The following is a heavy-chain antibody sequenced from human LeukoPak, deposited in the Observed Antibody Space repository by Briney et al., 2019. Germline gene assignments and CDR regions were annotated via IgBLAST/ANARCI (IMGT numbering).Heavy chain of an antibody. CDR3: ASQSYARFDP. CDR2: IQPDGREQ. V-gene: IGHV3-7*01. CDR1: GFTFSNDW. D-gene: IGHD3-16*01. J-gene: IGHJ5*02. Sequence: PGGSLRLSCAASGFTFSNDWMSWVRQAPGKGLEWVGNIQPDGREQYPVDSVKGRFTISRDNARNSLFLQMNSLRVEDTAVYYCASQSYARFDPWGQGTLVTVSS.